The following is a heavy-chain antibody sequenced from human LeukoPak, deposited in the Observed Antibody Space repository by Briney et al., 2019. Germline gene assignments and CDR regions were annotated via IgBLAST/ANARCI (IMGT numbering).Heavy chain of an antibody. CDR1: GGTFSSYA. Sequence: SVTVSCKASGGTFSSYAISWGRQPPGQGLEWMGGIIPIFGTANYAQKFQGRVTITADKSTSTAYMELSSLRSEDTAVYYCATGYSTLSNSQKSWYYYYMDVWGKGTTVTVSS. V-gene: IGHV1-69*06. CDR3: ATGYSTLSNSQKSWYYYYMDV. D-gene: IGHD6-13*01. J-gene: IGHJ6*03. CDR2: IIPIFGTA.